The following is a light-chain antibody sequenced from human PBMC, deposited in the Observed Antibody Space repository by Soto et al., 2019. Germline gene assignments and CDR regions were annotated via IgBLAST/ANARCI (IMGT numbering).Light chain of an antibody. J-gene: IGKJ3*01. Sequence: EIVMTQSPATLSVSPGERATLSCRASQSVSSNLAWYQQKPGQAPRLLIYGASTRATGIPARFSGSGSGTEFTLTIGSLQSEDFAVYSCQQYNNWPFTFGPGTKVDIK. V-gene: IGKV3-15*01. CDR1: QSVSSN. CDR3: QQYNNWPFT. CDR2: GAS.